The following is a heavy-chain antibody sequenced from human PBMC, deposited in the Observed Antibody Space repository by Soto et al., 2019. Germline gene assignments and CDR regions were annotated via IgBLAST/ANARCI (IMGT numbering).Heavy chain of an antibody. Sequence: GGSLRLSCAASGFTFSSYSMNWVRQAPGKGLEWASYISSSSSTIYYADSVKGRFTISRDNAKNSLYLQMDSLRDEDTAVYYCARNYDLRRGYENFDYWGQGTLVTVSS. CDR3: ARNYDLRRGYENFDY. CDR1: GFTFSSYS. J-gene: IGHJ4*02. CDR2: ISSSSSTI. D-gene: IGHD3-3*01. V-gene: IGHV3-48*02.